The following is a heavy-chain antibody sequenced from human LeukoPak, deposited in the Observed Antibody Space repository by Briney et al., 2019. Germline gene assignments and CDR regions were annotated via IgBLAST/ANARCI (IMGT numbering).Heavy chain of an antibody. J-gene: IGHJ3*02. CDR2: ISGSGSST. CDR1: GFTFSNYA. CDR3: ARDGGGPDAFDI. V-gene: IGHV3-23*01. Sequence: PGGSLRLSCAASGFTFSNYAMTWVRQAPGKGLEWVSGISGSGSSTYYADSVKGRFTLSRDYPKNTLYLQMNSLRAEDTAVYYCARDGGGPDAFDIWGQGTMVTVSS.